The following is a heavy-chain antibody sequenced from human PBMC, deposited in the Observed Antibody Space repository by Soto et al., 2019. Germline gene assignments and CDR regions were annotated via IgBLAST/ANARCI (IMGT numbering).Heavy chain of an antibody. V-gene: IGHV3-23*01. D-gene: IGHD3-3*01. CDR3: ARSQKDYDFWSGWPFDY. Sequence: VGSLRLSWAASGFTFSSYAMSWVRQAPGKGLEWVSAISGSGGSTYYADSVKGRFTISRDNSKNTLYLQMNSLGAEDTAVYYCARSQKDYDFWSGWPFDYWGQGTLVTVSS. CDR1: GFTFSSYA. CDR2: ISGSGGST. J-gene: IGHJ4*02.